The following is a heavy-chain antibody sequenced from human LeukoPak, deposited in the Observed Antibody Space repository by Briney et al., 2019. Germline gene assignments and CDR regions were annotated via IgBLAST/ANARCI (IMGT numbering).Heavy chain of an antibody. J-gene: IGHJ4*02. CDR2: IYTSGST. CDR3: ARDSSPRPERYSGSTFDY. V-gene: IGHV4-61*02. CDR1: GGSISSGSYY. D-gene: IGHD1-26*01. Sequence: PSQTLSLTCTVSGGSISSGSYYWSWIRQPAGKGLEWIGRIYTSGSTNYNPSLKSRVTISVDTSKNQFSLKLSYVTAADTAVYYCARDSSPRPERYSGSTFDYWGQGTLVTVSS.